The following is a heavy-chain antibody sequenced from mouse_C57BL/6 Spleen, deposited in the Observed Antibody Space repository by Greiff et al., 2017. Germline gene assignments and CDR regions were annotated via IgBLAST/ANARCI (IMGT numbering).Heavy chain of an antibody. V-gene: IGHV1-50*01. Sequence: VQLQQPGAELVKPGASVKLSCKASGYTFTSYWMQWVKQRPGKGLEWIGKIDPPDSYTNYNQKFKGKATLTVDTSSSTAYMQLSSLTSDDSAVYYCARGGSSYYFDYGGQGTTLTVSS. CDR1: GYTFTSYW. CDR2: IDPPDSYT. J-gene: IGHJ2*01. D-gene: IGHD1-1*01. CDR3: ARGGSSYYFDY.